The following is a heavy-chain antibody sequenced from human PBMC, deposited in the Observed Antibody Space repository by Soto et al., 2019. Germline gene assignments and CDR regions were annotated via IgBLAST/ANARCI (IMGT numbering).Heavy chain of an antibody. CDR3: AKASTPSLDWLPFDY. CDR2: ISGSGGST. V-gene: IGHV3-23*01. CDR1: VFTFSRYA. Sequence: PGWSLRLSCASSVFTFSRYAMSWLRQAPGKGLEWVSAISGSGGSTYYADSVKGRFTISRDNSKNTLYLQMNSLRAEDTAVYYCAKASTPSLDWLPFDYWGQGTLVTVSS. J-gene: IGHJ4*02. D-gene: IGHD3-9*01.